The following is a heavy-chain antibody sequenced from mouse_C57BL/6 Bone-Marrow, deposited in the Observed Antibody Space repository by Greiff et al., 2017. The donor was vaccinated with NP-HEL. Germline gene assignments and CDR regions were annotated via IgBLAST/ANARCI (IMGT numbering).Heavy chain of an antibody. CDR3: ARGGEWLLGAMDY. CDR2: INPNNGGT. D-gene: IGHD2-3*01. V-gene: IGHV1-22*01. Sequence: VQLQQSGPEVVKPGASVKMSCKASGYTFTDYNMHWVKQSPGKSLEWIGYINPNNGGTSYNQKFKGKATLTVNKSSSTAYMELRSLTSEDSAVYYCARGGEWLLGAMDYWGQGTSVTVSS. J-gene: IGHJ4*01. CDR1: GYTFTDYN.